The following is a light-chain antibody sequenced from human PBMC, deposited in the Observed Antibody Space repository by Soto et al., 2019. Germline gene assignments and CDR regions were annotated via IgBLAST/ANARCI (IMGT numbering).Light chain of an antibody. CDR2: GAS. CDR1: QSVSTN. Sequence: EIVMPQSPATLSLSPGERASLSCRASQSVSTNLAWYQQKPAQAPRLLIYGASTRATGIPGRFSGGGSGTEFTLTISSLQSADFAVYYGQQYNDWPLTFGGGTKVDIK. CDR3: QQYNDWPLT. V-gene: IGKV3-15*01. J-gene: IGKJ4*01.